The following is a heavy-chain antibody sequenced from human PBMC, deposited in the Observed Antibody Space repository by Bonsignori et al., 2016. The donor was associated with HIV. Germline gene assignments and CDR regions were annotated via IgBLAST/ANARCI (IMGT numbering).Heavy chain of an antibody. CDR2: IWHDGSNK. CDR1: GFSFSVYG. Sequence: GGSLRLSCAASGFSFSVYGMHWVRQAPGKGLEWVALIWHDGSNKYYADSVKGRFTLSRDNSKNTLYLQMNSLRAEDTAVYYCAKDRHPIGNYFYYMDVWGKGTTVTVSS. V-gene: IGHV3-33*06. D-gene: IGHD2-15*01. CDR3: AKDRHPIGNYFYYMDV. J-gene: IGHJ6*03.